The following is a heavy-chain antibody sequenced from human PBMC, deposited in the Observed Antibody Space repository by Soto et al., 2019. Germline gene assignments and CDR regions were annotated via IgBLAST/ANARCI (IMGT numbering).Heavy chain of an antibody. D-gene: IGHD3-9*01. V-gene: IGHV4-39*01. J-gene: IGHJ4*02. Sequence: QLQLQESGPGLVKPSETLSLTCSVSDDSINSDKYYWGWIRQPPGKGLEWIGSIYYRGNAYYNPSLQTRVTMSLVKSKSQFSLKLNSVTAADSAVYFCASLEGLATISYYFDFLGPGALVTVSS. CDR1: DDSINSDKYY. CDR3: ASLEGLATISYYFDF. CDR2: IYYRGNA.